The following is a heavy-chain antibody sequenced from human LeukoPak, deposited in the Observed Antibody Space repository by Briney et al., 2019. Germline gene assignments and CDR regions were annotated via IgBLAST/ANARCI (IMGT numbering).Heavy chain of an antibody. CDR3: ARELDYYGSGSYYNVGY. V-gene: IGHV1-18*01. CDR2: ISAYNGNT. Sequence: ASVKVSCKASGYTFTSYGISWVRQAPGQGLEWMGWISAYNGNTNYAQKLQGRVTMTTDTSTSTAYMELRSLRSDDTAVYYCARELDYYGSGSYYNVGYWGQGTLVTVSS. J-gene: IGHJ4*02. D-gene: IGHD3-10*01. CDR1: GYTFTSYG.